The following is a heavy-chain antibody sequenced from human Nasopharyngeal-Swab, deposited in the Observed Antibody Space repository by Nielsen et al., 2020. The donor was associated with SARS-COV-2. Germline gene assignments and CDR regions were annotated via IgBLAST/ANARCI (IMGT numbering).Heavy chain of an antibody. CDR2: ISSSSSYI. J-gene: IGHJ6*03. Sequence: GGSLRLSCAASGFTFSNYSMNWVRQAPGKGLEWVSSISSSSSYIYYADSVKGRFTISRDNAKNSLYLQMNSLRAEDTAVYYCARGQAGYCSSTSCYPYYYYYYMDVWGKGTTVTVSS. V-gene: IGHV3-21*01. D-gene: IGHD2-2*01. CDR3: ARGQAGYCSSTSCYPYYYYYYMDV. CDR1: GFTFSNYS.